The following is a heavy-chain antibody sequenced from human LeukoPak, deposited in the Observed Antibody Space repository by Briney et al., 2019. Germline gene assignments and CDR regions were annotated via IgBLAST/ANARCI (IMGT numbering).Heavy chain of an antibody. Sequence: PGGSLRLSCAASGFTFSNAWMSWVRQAPGKGLEWVSAISGSGGSTYYADSVKGRFTISRDNSKNTLYLQMNSLRAEDTAVYYCAKIDTGTGLDGYFDYWGQGTLVTVSS. D-gene: IGHD1-14*01. J-gene: IGHJ4*02. CDR2: ISGSGGST. CDR1: GFTFSNAW. V-gene: IGHV3-23*01. CDR3: AKIDTGTGLDGYFDY.